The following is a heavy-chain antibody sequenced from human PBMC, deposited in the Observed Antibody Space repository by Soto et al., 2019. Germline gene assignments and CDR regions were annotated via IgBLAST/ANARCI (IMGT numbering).Heavy chain of an antibody. V-gene: IGHV6-1*01. Sequence: PSQTLSLPCAICGDSVSNNGATWNWIRQSPSRGLEWLGRAYYRSRWQYDYATSVRSRITIIPDTSKNQFSLQLTSVTPEDTAVYYCARDPPDFNSGFDSWGQGSLVTVSS. CDR3: ARDPPDFNSGFDS. CDR2: AYYRSRWQY. CDR1: GDSVSNNGAT. D-gene: IGHD1-26*01. J-gene: IGHJ4*02.